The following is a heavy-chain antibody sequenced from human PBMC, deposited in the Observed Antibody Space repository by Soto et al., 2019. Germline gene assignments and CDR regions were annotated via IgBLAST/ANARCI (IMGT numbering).Heavy chain of an antibody. J-gene: IGHJ5*02. CDR2: IYWDDDK. CDR3: AHQNVASPTREWFDP. V-gene: IGHV2-5*02. CDR1: GFSLNSRGMA. Sequence: QITLKESAPTLVKPTQTLTLTCTFSGFSLNSRGMAVSWIRQPPGKALEWLALIYWDDDKRYSPSLKSRITITKDPSKNQVVLTMTNMDPVDTATYFCAHQNVASPTREWFDPWGPGTQVTVSS. D-gene: IGHD6-6*01.